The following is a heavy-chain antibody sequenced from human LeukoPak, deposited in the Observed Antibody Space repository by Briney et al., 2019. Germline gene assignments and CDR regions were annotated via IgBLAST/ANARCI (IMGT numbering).Heavy chain of an antibody. CDR2: ICPDGTGI. Sequence: GGSLRLSCAASGFIFSFYCMHWVRQAPGKGPMWVSRICPDGTGISYADSVKARFTTSRDNAKNTVYLQMNSLRAEDTAVYYCAREQWPDAFDIWGQGTMVTVSS. D-gene: IGHD6-19*01. CDR3: AREQWPDAFDI. V-gene: IGHV3-74*01. J-gene: IGHJ3*02. CDR1: GFIFSFYC.